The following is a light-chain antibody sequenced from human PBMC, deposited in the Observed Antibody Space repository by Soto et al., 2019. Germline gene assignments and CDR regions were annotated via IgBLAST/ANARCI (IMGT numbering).Light chain of an antibody. J-gene: IGLJ2*01. CDR3: ETWDTNVVV. CDR1: SGHSTYI. V-gene: IGLV4-60*02. CDR2: LEGSGSY. Sequence: QPVLTQSPSASASLGSSVKLTCTLSSGHSTYIIAWHQQQPGKAPRYLMKLEGSGSYNKGSGIPDRFSGSSSGADRYLTISNLQFEDEADYYCETWDTNVVVFGGGTKLTVL.